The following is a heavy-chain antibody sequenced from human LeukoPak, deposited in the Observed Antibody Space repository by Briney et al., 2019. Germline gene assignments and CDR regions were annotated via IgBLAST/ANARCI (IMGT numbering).Heavy chain of an antibody. Sequence: PGGSLRLSCAASGFTFSSYGMSWVRQAPGKGLEWVSAISGSGGSTYYADSVKGRFTISRDNSKNTLYLQMNSLRAEDTAVYYCAKDLGITMIVVVITKGFDYWGQGTLVTVSS. CDR3: AKDLGITMIVVVITKGFDY. V-gene: IGHV3-23*01. J-gene: IGHJ4*02. D-gene: IGHD3-22*01. CDR2: ISGSGGST. CDR1: GFTFSSYG.